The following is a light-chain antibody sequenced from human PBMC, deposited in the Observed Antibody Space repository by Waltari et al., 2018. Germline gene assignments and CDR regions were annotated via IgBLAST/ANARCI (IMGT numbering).Light chain of an antibody. CDR2: DAS. V-gene: IGKV3-15*01. CDR1: QSVGTT. CDR3: QQCNNWYT. J-gene: IGKJ2*01. Sequence: EIVMTQSPATLSVSPGERATLSCRASQSVGTTLAWYQQKPGQAPRLLIYDASTRATGIPARFSGSGSGTEFTLTINSLQSEDFAVYYCQQCNNWYTFGQGTKLEIK.